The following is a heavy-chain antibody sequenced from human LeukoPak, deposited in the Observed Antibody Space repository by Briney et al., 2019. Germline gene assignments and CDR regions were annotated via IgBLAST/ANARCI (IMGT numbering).Heavy chain of an antibody. CDR1: GYSISSGYY. V-gene: IGHV4-30-4*08. J-gene: IGHJ4*02. CDR2: IYYSGST. Sequence: SETLSLTCAVSGYSISSGYYWSWIRQPPGKGLEWIGYIYYSGSTYYNPSLKSRVTISVDTSKNQFSLKLSSVTAADTAVYYCARDPIHYDYVWGSYRYGFDYWGQGTLVTVSS. CDR3: ARDPIHYDYVWGSYRYGFDY. D-gene: IGHD3-16*02.